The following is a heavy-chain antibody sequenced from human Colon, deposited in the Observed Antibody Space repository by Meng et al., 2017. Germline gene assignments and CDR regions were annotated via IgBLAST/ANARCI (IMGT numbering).Heavy chain of an antibody. CDR1: GGSFSGYY. V-gene: IGHV4-34*01. D-gene: IGHD6-19*01. Sequence: VPPPEVGAGLLNPSESLSLTCAVYGGSFSGYYWSWIRQPPGKGLEWIGEINHSGSTNYNPSLKSRVTISVATSKTQFSLKLSSVTAADTAVYYCARERLSSGWYGGRWFDPWGQGTLVTVSS. J-gene: IGHJ5*02. CDR3: ARERLSSGWYGGRWFDP. CDR2: INHSGST.